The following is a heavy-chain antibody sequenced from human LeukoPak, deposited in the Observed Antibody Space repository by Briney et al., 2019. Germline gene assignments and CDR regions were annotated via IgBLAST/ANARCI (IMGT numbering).Heavy chain of an antibody. CDR2: IKQDGSEK. Sequence: PGGSLRLSCAASGFTFSNYWMSWVRQAPGKGLEWVANIKQDGSEKDYVGSVRGRFTISRDNADNSLYLQMNSLRAEDTAVYYCARLRTFDYGGQGTLVTVSS. D-gene: IGHD1-14*01. CDR1: GFTFSNYW. CDR3: ARLRTFDY. V-gene: IGHV3-7*03. J-gene: IGHJ4*02.